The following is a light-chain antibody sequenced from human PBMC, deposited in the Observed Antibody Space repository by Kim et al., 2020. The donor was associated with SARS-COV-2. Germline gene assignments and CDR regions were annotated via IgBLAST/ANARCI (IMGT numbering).Light chain of an antibody. CDR1: SSDVGGYNY. V-gene: IGLV2-8*01. CDR2: GVS. CDR3: SSYAGSNNLV. Sequence: GQSVPISCTGTSSDVGGYNYVSWYQQHPGKAPKLMIYGVSKRPSGVPERFSGSKSGNTASLTVSGLQAEDEADYYCSSYAGSNNLVFGGGTKLTVL. J-gene: IGLJ3*02.